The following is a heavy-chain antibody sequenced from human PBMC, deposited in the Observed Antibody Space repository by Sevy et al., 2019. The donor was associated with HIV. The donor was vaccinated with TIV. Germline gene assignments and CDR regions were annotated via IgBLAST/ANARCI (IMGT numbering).Heavy chain of an antibody. J-gene: IGHJ6*02. CDR2: IYPGDSAT. D-gene: IGHD4-17*01. CDR3: ARRDYRNYAMDV. V-gene: IGHV5-51*01. CDR1: GYSFTSYW. Sequence: GESLKISCKGSGYSFTSYWIGWVCQMPGKGLEWMGIIYPGDSATKYSPSFQGQVTFSVDKSISTAYVQWSSLKASDTAMYYCARRDYRNYAMDVWGQGTTVTVSS.